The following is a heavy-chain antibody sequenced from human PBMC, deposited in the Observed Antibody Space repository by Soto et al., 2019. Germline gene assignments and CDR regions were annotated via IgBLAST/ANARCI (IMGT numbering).Heavy chain of an antibody. Sequence: PGGSLRLSCAASGFTFSTYAMSWVRQAPGKGLEWVSAISNSGGTIYYADSVQGRFTISRDNSLNTLFLQMHSLRIEDTAAYYCAHPRGFGVFDAYDIWGQGTMVTVSS. V-gene: IGHV3-23*01. CDR3: AHPRGFGVFDAYDI. J-gene: IGHJ3*02. CDR2: ISNSGGTI. D-gene: IGHD3-10*01. CDR1: GFTFSTYA.